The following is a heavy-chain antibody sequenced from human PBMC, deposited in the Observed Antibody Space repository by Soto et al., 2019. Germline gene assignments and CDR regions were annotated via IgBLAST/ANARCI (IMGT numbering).Heavy chain of an antibody. V-gene: IGHV3-33*01. CDR1: GFTFSSYG. CDR3: ARMYSVPSI. D-gene: IGHD2-2*01. CDR2: IWYDGSNK. J-gene: IGHJ3*02. Sequence: QVQLVESGGGVVQPGRSLRLSCAASGFTFSSYGMHWVRQAPGKGLEWVAVIWYDGSNKYYADSVKGRFTISRDNSKNTLHLQMNSLRAEDTAVYYCARMYSVPSIWGQGTMVTGS.